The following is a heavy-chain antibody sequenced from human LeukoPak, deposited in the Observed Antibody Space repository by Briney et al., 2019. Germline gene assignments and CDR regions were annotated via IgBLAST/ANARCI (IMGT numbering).Heavy chain of an antibody. CDR1: GGSISSSSYY. D-gene: IGHD6-13*01. Sequence: RPSETLSLTCTVSGGSISSSSYYWGWIRQPPGKGLEWIGSIYYSGSTYYNPSLKSRVTISVDTSKNQFSLKLSSVTAADTAVYYCARLGGSSSILFDYWGQGTLVTVSS. CDR2: IYYSGST. V-gene: IGHV4-39*01. CDR3: ARLGGSSSILFDY. J-gene: IGHJ4*02.